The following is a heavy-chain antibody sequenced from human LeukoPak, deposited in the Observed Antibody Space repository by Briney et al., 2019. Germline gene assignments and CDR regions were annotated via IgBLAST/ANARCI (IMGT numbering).Heavy chain of an antibody. CDR2: TYYRSKWYN. CDR1: GDSVSSNSAA. CDR3: ARAAGVLRYFDWSTHYYYYMDV. D-gene: IGHD3-9*01. Sequence: SQTLSLTCAISGDSVSSNSAAWNWIRQSQSRGLEWLGRTYYRSKWYNDYAVSVKSRITINPDTSKNQFSLQLNSVTPEDTAVYYCARAAGVLRYFDWSTHYYYYMDVWGKGTTVTVSS. V-gene: IGHV6-1*01. J-gene: IGHJ6*03.